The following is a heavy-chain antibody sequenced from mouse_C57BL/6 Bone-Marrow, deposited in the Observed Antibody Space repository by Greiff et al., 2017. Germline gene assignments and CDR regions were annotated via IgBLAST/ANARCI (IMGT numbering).Heavy chain of an antibody. CDR2: INPYNGGT. Sequence: VQLQQSGPVLVKPGASVKMSCKASGYTFTDYYMNWVKQSHGKSLEWIGVINPYNGGTSYNQKFKGKATLTVDKSSSTAYMGLNSLTSEDSAVYYCARARGWGWYRYYFDYWGQGTTLTVSS. J-gene: IGHJ2*01. CDR1: GYTFTDYY. D-gene: IGHD2-1*01. V-gene: IGHV1-19*01. CDR3: ARARGWGWYRYYFDY.